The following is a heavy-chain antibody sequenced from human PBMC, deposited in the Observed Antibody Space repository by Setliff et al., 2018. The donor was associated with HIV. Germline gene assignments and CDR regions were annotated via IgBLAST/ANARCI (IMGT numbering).Heavy chain of an antibody. J-gene: IGHJ4*02. V-gene: IGHV1-2*06. D-gene: IGHD6-19*01. CDR1: GYTFTGYY. CDR3: ARDEGSGWPLDY. CDR2: ISPNTGGT. Sequence: ASVKVSCKASGYTFTGYYIHWVRQAPGQGLEWMGRISPNTGGTIYAQKLQGRVTMTRDTSISTAYMELSSLRSGDTAVYYCARDEGSGWPLDYWGQGTLVTVSS.